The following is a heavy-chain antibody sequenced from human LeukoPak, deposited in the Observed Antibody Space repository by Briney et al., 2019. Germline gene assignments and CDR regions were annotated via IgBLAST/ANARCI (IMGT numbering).Heavy chain of an antibody. J-gene: IGHJ4*02. CDR2: ISSSGSTI. Sequence: PGGSLRLSCAASGFTFSNAWMSRVRQAPGKGLEWVSYISSSGSTIYYADSVKGRFTISRDNAKNSLYLQMNSLRAEDTAVHYCARDKVRDAYFDYWGQGTLVTVSS. CDR1: GFTFSNAW. CDR3: ARDKVRDAYFDY. V-gene: IGHV3-11*01.